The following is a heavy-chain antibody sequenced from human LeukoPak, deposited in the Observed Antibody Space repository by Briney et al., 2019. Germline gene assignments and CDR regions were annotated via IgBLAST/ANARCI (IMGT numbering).Heavy chain of an antibody. D-gene: IGHD3-22*01. CDR3: ASTYYYDSSGYYEWVY. Sequence: GGSLRLSCAASGFTFSSYAMSWVRQAPGKGLEWVSSITSSSSYIYYADSVKGRFTISRDNAKNSLYLQMNSLRAEDTAVYYCASTYYYDSSGYYEWVYWGQGTLVTVSS. J-gene: IGHJ4*02. V-gene: IGHV3-21*01. CDR1: GFTFSSYA. CDR2: ITSSSSYI.